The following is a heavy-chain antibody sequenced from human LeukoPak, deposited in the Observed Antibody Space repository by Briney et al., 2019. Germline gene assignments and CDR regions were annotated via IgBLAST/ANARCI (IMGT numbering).Heavy chain of an antibody. J-gene: IGHJ4*02. CDR1: GFTFSTYA. D-gene: IGHD6-19*01. V-gene: IGHV3-23*01. Sequence: GGSLRLSCTASGFTFSTYAMTWVRQAPGKGLEWVSVISHGGDSAWYADSVKGRFTISRDNSKSTLFLQMKSLRADDTAIYYCAKGRSGWYEGLDYWGQGILVTVSS. CDR3: AKGRSGWYEGLDY. CDR2: ISHGGDSA.